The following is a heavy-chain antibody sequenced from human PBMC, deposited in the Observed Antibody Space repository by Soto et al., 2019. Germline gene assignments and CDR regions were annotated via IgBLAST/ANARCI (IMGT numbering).Heavy chain of an antibody. V-gene: IGHV4-39*01. Sequence: QLQLQESGPGLVKPSETLSLTCTVSGGSISSSSYYWGWIRQPPGKGLEWIGSIYYSGSTYYNPSIKSRVTISVDTSKNQFSRKLSSVTAADTAVYYCARHLTAPSGLPDYWGQGTLVTVSS. J-gene: IGHJ4*02. CDR1: GGSISSSSYY. CDR3: ARHLTAPSGLPDY. D-gene: IGHD1-26*01. CDR2: IYYSGST.